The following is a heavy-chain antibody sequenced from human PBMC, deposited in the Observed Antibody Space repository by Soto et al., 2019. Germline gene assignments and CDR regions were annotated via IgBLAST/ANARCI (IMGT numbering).Heavy chain of an antibody. CDR1: GFTFGDYA. Sequence: GGSLRLSCTASGFTFGDYAMSWFRQAPGKGLEWVGFIRSKAYGGTTEYAASVKGRFTISRDDSKSIAYLQMNSLKTEDTAVYYCTRELDTAPQELDYDILTVVESYSAYYFDYWGQGTLVTVSS. CDR2: IRSKAYGGTT. CDR3: TRELDTAPQELDYDILTVVESYSAYYFDY. J-gene: IGHJ4*02. D-gene: IGHD3-9*01. V-gene: IGHV3-49*03.